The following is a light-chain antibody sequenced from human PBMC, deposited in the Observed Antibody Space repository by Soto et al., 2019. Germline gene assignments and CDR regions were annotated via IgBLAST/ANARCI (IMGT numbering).Light chain of an antibody. CDR1: QSVSSSY. CDR3: QQYGSSPYT. V-gene: IGKV3-20*01. CDR2: GAS. J-gene: IGKJ2*01. Sequence: EIVLTQSPGTLSLSPGERATLSCRASQSVSSSYLAWYQQKPGQAPRLLIYGASSRATGIPDRFSGSGSGTEFTLTISRLDPEDFAVYYWQQYGSSPYTIGQGTKLEIK.